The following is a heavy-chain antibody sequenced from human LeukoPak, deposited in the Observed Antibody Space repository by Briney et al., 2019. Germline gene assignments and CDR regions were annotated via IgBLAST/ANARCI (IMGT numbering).Heavy chain of an antibody. V-gene: IGHV1-18*04. CDR1: GYTFTGYG. Sequence: ASVKVSCKASGYTFTGYGISWVRQAPGQGLEWLGWITTYNGNSNYAQESQGRVIMTTDTATSTAYMELRSLKSDDTAVYYCARAFPMGAITAYYPYMDVWGKGTSVTVSS. CDR3: ARAFPMGAITAYYPYMDV. D-gene: IGHD1-26*01. J-gene: IGHJ6*03. CDR2: ITTYNGNS.